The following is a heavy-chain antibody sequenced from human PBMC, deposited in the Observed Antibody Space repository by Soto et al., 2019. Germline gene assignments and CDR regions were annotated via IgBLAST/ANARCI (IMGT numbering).Heavy chain of an antibody. CDR2: IGGAAVST. V-gene: IGHV3-23*01. J-gene: IGHJ3*02. Sequence: GGSLRLSCEASGFIFSTYAMSWVRQRQGKGLEWVSVIGGAAVSTDCADSLKGRCTVSRDDSKNTVYLQLDSLRDDDTAVYYCAKESTSYNGVYDPFDIWGQGTMVTVSS. CDR3: AKESTSYNGVYDPFDI. CDR1: GFIFSTYA. D-gene: IGHD1-1*01.